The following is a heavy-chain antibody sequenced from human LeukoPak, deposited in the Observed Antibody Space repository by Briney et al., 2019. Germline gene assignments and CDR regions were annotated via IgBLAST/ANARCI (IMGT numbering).Heavy chain of an antibody. V-gene: IGHV4-59*12. J-gene: IGHJ4*02. Sequence: SETLSLTCTVSGGSISGYYWSWIRQPPGKGLEWIGYIYYSGSTNYNPSLKSRVTISVDRSKNQFSLKLSSVTAADTAVYYCARRRYTAALYYFDYWGQGTLVTVSS. CDR3: ARRRYTAALYYFDY. D-gene: IGHD6-13*01. CDR2: IYYSGST. CDR1: GGSISGYY.